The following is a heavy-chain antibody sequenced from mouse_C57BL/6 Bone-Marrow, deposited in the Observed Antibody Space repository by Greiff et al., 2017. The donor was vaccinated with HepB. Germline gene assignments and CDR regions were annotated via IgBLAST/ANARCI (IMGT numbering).Heavy chain of an antibody. J-gene: IGHJ2*01. D-gene: IGHD1-1*01. V-gene: IGHV1-7*01. CDR2: INPSSGYT. Sequence: QVQLQQSGAELAKPGASVKLSCKASGYTFTSYWMHWVKQRPGQGLEWIGYINPSSGYTKYNQKFKDKATLTADKSSSTAYMQLSGLTYEDSAVYYCARKATTDPHYFDYWGQGTTLTVSS. CDR1: GYTFTSYW. CDR3: ARKATTDPHYFDY.